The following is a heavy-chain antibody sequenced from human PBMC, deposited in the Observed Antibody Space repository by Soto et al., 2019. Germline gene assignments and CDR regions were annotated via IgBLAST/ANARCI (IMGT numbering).Heavy chain of an antibody. CDR1: GFTFSSYA. CDR3: AREYCSGGSCQRGMDV. V-gene: IGHV3-30-3*01. CDR2: ISYDGSNK. D-gene: IGHD2-15*01. Sequence: GGSLRLSCAASGFTFSSYAMHWVRQAPGKGLEWVAVISYDGSNKYYADSVKGRFTISRDNSKNTLYLQMNSLRAEDTAVYYCAREYCSGGSCQRGMDVWGQGTTVTVSS. J-gene: IGHJ6*02.